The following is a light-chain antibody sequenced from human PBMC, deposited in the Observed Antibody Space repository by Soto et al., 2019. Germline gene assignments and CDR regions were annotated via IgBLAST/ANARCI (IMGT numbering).Light chain of an antibody. V-gene: IGKV3-20*01. CDR2: GAS. Sequence: EVVLTQSPGVLSLSPGEIVTLSCRASQSVSSSYLAWYQQKPGQAPRLLIYGASSRAIDIRRRFSGSGSGTDFTLTIGGLEPEDVAVYFCQQYGGSHWTFGQGTKVEIK. J-gene: IGKJ1*01. CDR1: QSVSSSY. CDR3: QQYGGSHWT.